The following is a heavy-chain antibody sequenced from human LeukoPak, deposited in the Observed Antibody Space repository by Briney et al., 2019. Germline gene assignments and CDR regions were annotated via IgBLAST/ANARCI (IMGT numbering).Heavy chain of an antibody. Sequence: GASVKVSCKASGYTFTSYYMHWARQAPGQGLEWMGIINPSGGSTSHAQKFQGRVTMTRDTSTSTVYMELSSLRSEDTAVYYCARSGVVVPAAMGRAFDIWGQGTMVTVSS. CDR2: INPSGGST. V-gene: IGHV1-46*01. CDR3: ARSGVVVPAAMGRAFDI. J-gene: IGHJ3*02. D-gene: IGHD2-2*01. CDR1: GYTFTSYY.